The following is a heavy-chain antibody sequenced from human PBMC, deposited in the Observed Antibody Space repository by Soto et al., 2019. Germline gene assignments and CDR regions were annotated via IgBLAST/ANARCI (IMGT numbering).Heavy chain of an antibody. CDR2: IYPGDSDT. CDR1: GYSLTNYW. D-gene: IGHD3-10*01. Sequence: PGESLKISCKASGYSLTNYWIGWVRQMPGKGLEWMGIIYPGDSDTRYSPSFQGQVTISVDKSISTAYLQWSSLKASDTAIYYCARMSRGSGGGNWFDPWGQGTLVTVSS. CDR3: ARMSRGSGGGNWFDP. V-gene: IGHV5-51*01. J-gene: IGHJ5*02.